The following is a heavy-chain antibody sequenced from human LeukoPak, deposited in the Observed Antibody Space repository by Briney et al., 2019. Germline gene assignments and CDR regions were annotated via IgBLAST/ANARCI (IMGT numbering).Heavy chain of an antibody. CDR3: ARGVLGPYYFDL. J-gene: IGHJ2*01. CDR1: GGSFRGYY. V-gene: IGHV4-34*01. CDR2: IHYTGAT. D-gene: IGHD7-27*01. Sequence: AETLSLTCAVCGGSFRGYYWSWIRQPPGKGLEWIGEIHYTGATNYKPSLKSRVTISGDPSKNQFSLRVSSVTAADTAVYYCARGVLGPYYFDLWGRGTLVTVSS.